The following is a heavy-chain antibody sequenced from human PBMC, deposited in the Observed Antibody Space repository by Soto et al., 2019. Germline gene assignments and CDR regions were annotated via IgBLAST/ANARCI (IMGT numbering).Heavy chain of an antibody. CDR2: IGGNAGGT. V-gene: IGHV3-23*01. CDR3: ARSAVLSRLYYHYYYMDV. D-gene: IGHD2-2*01. CDR1: GFTFYSYA. Sequence: VGSLRLSCAASGFTFYSYAMSWVRQAPGKGLEWVSGIGGNAGGTYSADSVKGRFTISRDNSDNTLYLQMNSLRVEDTAVYYCARSAVLSRLYYHYYYMDVWGKGTTVTVSS. J-gene: IGHJ6*03.